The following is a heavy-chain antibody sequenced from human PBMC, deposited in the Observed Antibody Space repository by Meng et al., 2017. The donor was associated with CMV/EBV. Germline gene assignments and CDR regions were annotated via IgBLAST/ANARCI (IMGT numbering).Heavy chain of an antibody. Sequence: GSLRLSCTVSGGSISSSSYYWGWIRQPPGKGLEWIGSIYYSGSTYYNPSLKSRVTISVDTSKNQFSLKLSSVTAADTAVYYCAGGNGCSGGSCYGAGGFDIWGQGTMVTVSS. CDR2: IYYSGST. V-gene: IGHV4-39*07. CDR1: GGSISSSSYY. J-gene: IGHJ3*02. D-gene: IGHD2-15*01. CDR3: AGGNGCSGGSCYGAGGFDI.